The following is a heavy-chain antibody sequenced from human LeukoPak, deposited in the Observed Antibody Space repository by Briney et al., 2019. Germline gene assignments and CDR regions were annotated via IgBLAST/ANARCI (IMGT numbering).Heavy chain of an antibody. V-gene: IGHV3-7*01. CDR2: IKQDGSEK. J-gene: IGHJ4*02. D-gene: IGHD3-3*01. CDR1: GFTFSSYW. CDR3: ARDRNYDFCAD. Sequence: GGSLRLSCAASGFTFSSYWMSWVRQAPGKGLEWVANIKQDGSEKYCVDSVKGRFTISRDNAKNSLYLQMNSLRAEDTAVYYCARDRNYDFCADWGQGTLVTVSS.